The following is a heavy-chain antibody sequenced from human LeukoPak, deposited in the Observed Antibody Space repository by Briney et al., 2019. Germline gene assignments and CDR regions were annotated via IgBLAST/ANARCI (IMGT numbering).Heavy chain of an antibody. CDR1: GFTFSSYA. Sequence: PGGSLRLSCAASGFTFSSYAMSWVRQTPGKGLEWISTISGSGRDTYYEDSVKGRFTISRDNSKNTLYLQMNSLRAEDTAVYYCAREGWNYDLGRIFYYYFYYMDVWGKGTTVTVSS. J-gene: IGHJ6*03. D-gene: IGHD1-7*01. CDR3: AREGWNYDLGRIFYYYFYYMDV. V-gene: IGHV3-23*01. CDR2: ISGSGRDT.